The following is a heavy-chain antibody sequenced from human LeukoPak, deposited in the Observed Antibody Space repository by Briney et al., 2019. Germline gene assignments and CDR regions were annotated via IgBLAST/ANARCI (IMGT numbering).Heavy chain of an antibody. Sequence: SETLSLTCTVSGGSISSYYWSWIRQPPGKGLEWIGYIYYSGSTNYNPSLKSRVTISVDTSKNQFPLKLSSVTAADTAVYYCARDSSSRGPFDYWGQGTLVTVSS. V-gene: IGHV4-59*01. D-gene: IGHD6-6*01. CDR2: IYYSGST. CDR3: ARDSSSRGPFDY. CDR1: GGSISSYY. J-gene: IGHJ4*02.